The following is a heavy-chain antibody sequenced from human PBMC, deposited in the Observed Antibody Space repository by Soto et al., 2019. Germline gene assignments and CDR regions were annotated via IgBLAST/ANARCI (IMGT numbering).Heavy chain of an antibody. D-gene: IGHD2-8*01. CDR1: GFTFSDYY. V-gene: IGHV3-11*01. CDR2: IRGSGGTI. Sequence: QVQLVESGGGLVKPGGSLRLSCAASGFTFSDYYMTWIRQAPGKGLEWVSYIRGSGGTIYYADSVKGRFTISRDNAKNSVYLRMSSLRPEDTAVYYCARANGKYAARRFDYWGQGTPVIVSS. CDR3: ARANGKYAARRFDY. J-gene: IGHJ4*02.